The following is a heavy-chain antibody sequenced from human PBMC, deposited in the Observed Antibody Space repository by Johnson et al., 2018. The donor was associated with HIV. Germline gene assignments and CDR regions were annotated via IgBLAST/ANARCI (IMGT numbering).Heavy chain of an antibody. CDR3: ARGSGVGAFDI. CDR2: ISSSGSTI. V-gene: IGHV3-11*04. CDR1: GFTVSTNY. Sequence: QVQLVESGGGLVQPGGSLRLSCAASGFTVSTNYMSWVRQAPGKGLEWISYISSSGSTIYYADSVKGRFTSSRDNSKNSLYLQMSSLGVEDTAVYYCARGSGVGAFDIWGQGTMVTVSS. J-gene: IGHJ3*02. D-gene: IGHD7-27*01.